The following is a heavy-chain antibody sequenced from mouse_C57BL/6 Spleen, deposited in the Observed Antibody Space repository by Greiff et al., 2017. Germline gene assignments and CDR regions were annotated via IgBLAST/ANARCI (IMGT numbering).Heavy chain of an antibody. CDR2: IDPEDGDT. D-gene: IGHD1-1*01. CDR1: GFNIKGYY. Sequence: EVQLQQSGAELVKPGASVKLSCTASGFNIKGYYMHWVKQRPEQGLEWIGRIDPEDGDTKYAPKFQGKATITADTSSNTAYLQLSSLTSEDTAVYYCARGSSYPYYYAMDYWGQGTSVTVSS. J-gene: IGHJ4*01. V-gene: IGHV14-2*01. CDR3: ARGSSYPYYYAMDY.